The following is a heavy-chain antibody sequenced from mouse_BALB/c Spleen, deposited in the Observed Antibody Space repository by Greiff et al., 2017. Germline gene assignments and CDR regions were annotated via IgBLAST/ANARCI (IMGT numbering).Heavy chain of an antibody. J-gene: IGHJ4*01. D-gene: IGHD2-10*01. CDR1: GFSLTGYG. V-gene: IGHV2-6-7*01. Sequence: QVQLQESGPGLVAPSQSLSITCTVSGFSLTGYGVNWVRQPPGKGLEWLGMIWGDGSTDYNSALKSRLSISKDNSKSQVFLKMNSLQTDDTARYYCARAYYGNYVGNAMDYWGQGTSVTVSS. CDR2: IWGDGST. CDR3: ARAYYGNYVGNAMDY.